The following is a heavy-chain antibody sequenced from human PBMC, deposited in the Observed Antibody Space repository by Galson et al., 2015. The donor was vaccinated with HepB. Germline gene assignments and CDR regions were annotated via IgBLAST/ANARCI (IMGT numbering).Heavy chain of an antibody. CDR2: ISYDGSNK. V-gene: IGHV3-30-3*01. CDR3: ASLASNDAFDI. CDR1: GYTFTSYA. Sequence: SCKASGYTFTSYAMHWVRQAPGKGLEWVAVISYDGSNKYYADSVKGRFTISRDNSKNTLYLQMNSLRAEDTAVYYCASLASNDAFDIWGQGTMVTVSS. D-gene: IGHD3-3*02. J-gene: IGHJ3*02.